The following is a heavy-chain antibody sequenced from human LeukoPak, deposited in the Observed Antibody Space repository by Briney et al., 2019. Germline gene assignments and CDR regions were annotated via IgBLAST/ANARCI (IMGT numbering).Heavy chain of an antibody. CDR3: AKDLSSGGGVFDY. J-gene: IGHJ4*02. Sequence: PGGSLRLSCAASGFTFSSYGMSWVRQAPGKGLEWVSAISGSGGSTYYADSVKGRFTISRDNSKNTLYLQMNSLRAEDTAVYYCAKDLSSGGGVFDYWGQGTLVTVSS. V-gene: IGHV3-23*01. CDR2: ISGSGGST. CDR1: GFTFSSYG. D-gene: IGHD3-16*02.